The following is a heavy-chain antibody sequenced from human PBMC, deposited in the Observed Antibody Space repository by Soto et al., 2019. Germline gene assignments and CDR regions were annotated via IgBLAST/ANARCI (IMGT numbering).Heavy chain of an antibody. Sequence: QVQLVQSGAELKKPGSSVRVSCRTSGDTFKFYTIKWVRQAPGLGLERMGMTIPMLSMSNYALKFQGRLTISADKSTSTAYMVLNSLKPEDTAMYYCATSYGSGSQAFDFWGQGALVTVSS. CDR3: ATSYGSGSQAFDF. CDR2: TIPMLSMS. J-gene: IGHJ4*02. D-gene: IGHD3-10*01. V-gene: IGHV1-69*02. CDR1: GDTFKFYT.